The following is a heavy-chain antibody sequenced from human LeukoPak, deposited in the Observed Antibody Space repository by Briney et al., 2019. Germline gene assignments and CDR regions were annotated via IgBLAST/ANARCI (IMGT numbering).Heavy chain of an antibody. V-gene: IGHV1-18*01. J-gene: IGHJ6*03. D-gene: IGHD5-12*01. Sequence: ASVTVSCKASGYTFTSYGISWVRQAPGQGLEWMGWISAYNGNTNYAQKLQGRVTMTTDTSTSTAYMELRSLRSDDTAVYYCARTVADGGYYYYMDVWGKGTTVTISS. CDR3: ARTVADGGYYYYMDV. CDR1: GYTFTSYG. CDR2: ISAYNGNT.